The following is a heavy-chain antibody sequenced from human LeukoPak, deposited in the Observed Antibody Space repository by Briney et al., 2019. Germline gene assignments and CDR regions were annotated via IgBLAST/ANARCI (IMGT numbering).Heavy chain of an antibody. Sequence: GGSLRLSCAASGFTFSTYSMNWVRQAPGKGLEWVSYINPSSSDKYYTDSVKGRFTISRDNAKNSLFLQLHGLRAEDTAVYYCARDRSGYSSGWYFIDIWGQGTMVTVSS. CDR3: ARDRSGYSSGWYFIDI. J-gene: IGHJ3*02. D-gene: IGHD6-19*01. V-gene: IGHV3-48*01. CDR2: INPSSSDK. CDR1: GFTFSTYS.